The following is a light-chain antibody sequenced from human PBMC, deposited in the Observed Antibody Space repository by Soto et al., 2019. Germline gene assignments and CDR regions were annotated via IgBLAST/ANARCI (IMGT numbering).Light chain of an antibody. CDR2: KAS. CDR3: QQCHATPLT. CDR1: QTISSW. V-gene: IGKV1-5*03. Sequence: EIQMTQSPSTLSASVVSRVTITCRASQTISSWLAWHQQKPGKAPKLLIYKASTLESGVPSRFSGSGYGTDFTLTITTLQPEDVGIYYCQQCHATPLTFGQGTRLEI. J-gene: IGKJ5*01.